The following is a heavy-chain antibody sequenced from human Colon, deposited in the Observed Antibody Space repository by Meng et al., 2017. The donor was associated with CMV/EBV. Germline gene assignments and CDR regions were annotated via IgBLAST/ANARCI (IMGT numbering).Heavy chain of an antibody. CDR2: VSYDGNNK. CDR1: GLIFRGYA. CDR3: ARDRYEGPTLCEH. J-gene: IGHJ4*02. D-gene: IGHD2-2*01. Sequence: CAGSGLIFRGYAMHWVRQAPGKGLEWVAVVSYDGNNKYYADSVKGRFTISRDDSKNALHLQMNSLRREDTAVYFCARDRYEGPTLCEHWGQGTLVTVSS. V-gene: IGHV3-30*01.